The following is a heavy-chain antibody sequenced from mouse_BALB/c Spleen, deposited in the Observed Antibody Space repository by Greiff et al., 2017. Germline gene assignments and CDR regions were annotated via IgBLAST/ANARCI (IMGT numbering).Heavy chain of an antibody. D-gene: IGHD1-3*01. CDR3: ARGGKGDYAMDY. CDR2: ISYSGST. CDR1: GDSITSGY. J-gene: IGHJ4*01. V-gene: IGHV3-8*02. Sequence: EVKVVESGPSLVKPSQTLSLTCSVTGDSITSGYWNWIRKFPGNKLEYMGYISYSGSTYYNPSLKSRISITRDTSKNQYYLQLNSVTTEDTATYYCARGGKGDYAMDYWGQGTSVTVSS.